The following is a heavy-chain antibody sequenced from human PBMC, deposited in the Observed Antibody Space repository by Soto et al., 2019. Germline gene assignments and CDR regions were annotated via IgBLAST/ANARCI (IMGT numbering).Heavy chain of an antibody. V-gene: IGHV3-74*01. CDR2: INSDGSST. D-gene: IGHD2-15*01. CDR1: GFPFSSYW. J-gene: IGHJ5*02. CDR3: VITILVVATATREAS. Sequence: EVQLVESGGGLVQPGGSLRLSCAASGFPFSSYWMHWVRQAPGKGLLWVSRINSDGSSTSYADSVKGRFTISKDTAKNTLYLKMNSLRAEYTAVNSWVITILVVATATREASLGQGTLGTVSS.